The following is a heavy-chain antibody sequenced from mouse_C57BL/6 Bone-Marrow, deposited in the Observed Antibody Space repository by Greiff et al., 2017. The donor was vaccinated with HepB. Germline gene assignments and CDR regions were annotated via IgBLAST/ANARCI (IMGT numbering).Heavy chain of an antibody. J-gene: IGHJ1*03. CDR2: INSDGGNT. CDR1: EYEFPSHD. CDR3: ARRGYDYDVDV. Sequence: EVQLVESGGGLVQPGESLKLSCESNEYEFPSHDMSWVRKTPGKGLELVAAINSDGGNTYYPDTMERRFIISIDNTKKTLYLQMSSLRSEDTALYYCARRGYDYDVDVWGTGTTVTVSS. V-gene: IGHV5-2*01. D-gene: IGHD2-4*01.